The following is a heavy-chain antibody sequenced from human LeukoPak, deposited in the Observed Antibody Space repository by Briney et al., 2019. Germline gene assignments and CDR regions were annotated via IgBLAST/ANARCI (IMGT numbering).Heavy chain of an antibody. Sequence: KPSETLSLTCTVSGDSINNYYWSWIRQPPGKGLEWIGYIYYSGSTNYNPSLKSRVTISVDTSKNQFSLKLNSVTAADTAVYYCARYRNEALFAFDIWGQGTMVTASS. CDR2: IYYSGST. V-gene: IGHV4-59*01. CDR1: GDSINNYY. J-gene: IGHJ3*02. CDR3: ARYRNEALFAFDI. D-gene: IGHD1-14*01.